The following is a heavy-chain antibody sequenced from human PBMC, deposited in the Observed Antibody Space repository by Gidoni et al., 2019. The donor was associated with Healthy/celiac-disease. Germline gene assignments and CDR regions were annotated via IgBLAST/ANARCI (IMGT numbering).Heavy chain of an antibody. V-gene: IGHV3-48*04. CDR2: ISSSSSTI. J-gene: IGHJ6*02. Sequence: EVQLVEPGGGLVQPGGSLRLSCAASGFTFSSYSMNWVRQAPGKGLEWVSYISSSSSTIYYADSVKGRFTISRDNAKNSLYLQMNSLRAEDTAVYYCAREDYGSGYYGMDVWGQGTTVTVSS. CDR1: GFTFSSYS. D-gene: IGHD3-10*01. CDR3: AREDYGSGYYGMDV.